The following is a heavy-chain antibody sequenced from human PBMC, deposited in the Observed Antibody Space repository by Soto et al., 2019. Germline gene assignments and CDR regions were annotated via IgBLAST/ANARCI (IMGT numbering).Heavy chain of an antibody. V-gene: IGHV1-69*06. CDR3: ARDRDYGDFLRAFDI. Sequence: GXSVKVSCKASGGTFSSYAISWVRQAPGQGLEWMGGIIPIFGTANYAQKFQGRVTITADKSTSTAYMELSSLRSEDTAVYYCARDRDYGDFLRAFDIWGQGSMVTVSS. CDR2: IIPIFGTA. CDR1: GGTFSSYA. D-gene: IGHD4-17*01. J-gene: IGHJ3*02.